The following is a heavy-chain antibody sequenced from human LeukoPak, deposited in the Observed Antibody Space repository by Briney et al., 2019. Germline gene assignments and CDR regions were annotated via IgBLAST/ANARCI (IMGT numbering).Heavy chain of an antibody. Sequence: SETLSLTCAVYGWSFSGYYWSWIRQPPGKGLKWIGEINHSGSTNSNPSLKRRVTISEETSKNQCSLKLSSVTAADTAVYYCARGGLRVWYSSGWHWFDPWGQGTLVTVSS. J-gene: IGHJ5*02. CDR3: ARGGLRVWYSSGWHWFDP. V-gene: IGHV4-34*01. D-gene: IGHD6-19*01. CDR1: GWSFSGYY. CDR2: INHSGST.